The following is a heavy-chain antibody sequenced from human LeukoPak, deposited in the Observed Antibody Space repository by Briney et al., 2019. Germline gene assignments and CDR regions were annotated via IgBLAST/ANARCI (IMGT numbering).Heavy chain of an antibody. CDR2: IYSGGST. D-gene: IGHD5-18*01. V-gene: IGHV3-66*02. CDR1: GFTVSSNY. CDR3: ARERYSYGPRGYYYYMDV. J-gene: IGHJ6*03. Sequence: RAGGSRRLSCAASGFTVSSNYMSWVRQAPGKGLEWVSVIYSGGSTYYADSAKGRFTISRDNSKNTLNLQMNSLRAEDTAVYYCARERYSYGPRGYYYYMDVWGKGTTVTVSS.